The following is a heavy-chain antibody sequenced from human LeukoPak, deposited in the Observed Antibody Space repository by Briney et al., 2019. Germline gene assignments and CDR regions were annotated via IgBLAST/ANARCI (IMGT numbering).Heavy chain of an antibody. Sequence: SVKVSCKASGGTFSSYAISWVRQAPGQGLEWTGGIIPIFDTANYAQKFQGRVTITADESTSTAYMELSSLGSEDTAVYYCAREGDYYGSGANYYYGMDVWGKGPTVTVSS. D-gene: IGHD3-10*01. J-gene: IGHJ6*04. V-gene: IGHV1-69*01. CDR2: IIPIFDTA. CDR1: GGTFSSYA. CDR3: AREGDYYGSGANYYYGMDV.